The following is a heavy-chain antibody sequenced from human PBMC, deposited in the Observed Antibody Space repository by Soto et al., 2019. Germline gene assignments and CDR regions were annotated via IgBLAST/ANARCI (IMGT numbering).Heavy chain of an antibody. Sequence: SETLSLTCAVSGGSISSGGYSWSWIRQPPGKGLEWIGYIYHSGSTYYNPSLKSRVAISVDRSKNQFSLKLSSVTAADTAVYYCARGGAYYYDSSGYLDPFDYWGHGTLVTVSS. J-gene: IGHJ4*01. CDR3: ARGGAYYYDSSGYLDPFDY. D-gene: IGHD3-22*01. V-gene: IGHV4-30-2*01. CDR2: IYHSGST. CDR1: GGSISSGGYS.